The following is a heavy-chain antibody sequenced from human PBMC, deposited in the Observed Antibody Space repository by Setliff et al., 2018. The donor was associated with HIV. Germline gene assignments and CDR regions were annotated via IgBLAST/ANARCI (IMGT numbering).Heavy chain of an antibody. D-gene: IGHD2-15*01. CDR2: LHHIGTI. Sequence: LSLTCAVSGYSISSGYYWGWIRQPPGKGLEWIGTLHHIGTIYYNTSLKSRVTISLATSKNQFYLKLSAVTAADTAVYYCARHDLGGNQDFDYWGQGTLVTVSS. CDR3: ARHDLGGNQDFDY. J-gene: IGHJ4*02. CDR1: GYSISSGYY. V-gene: IGHV4-38-2*01.